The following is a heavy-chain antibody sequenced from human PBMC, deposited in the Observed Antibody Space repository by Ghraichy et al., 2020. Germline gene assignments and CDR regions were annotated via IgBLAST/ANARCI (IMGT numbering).Heavy chain of an antibody. J-gene: IGHJ4*02. Sequence: SETLSLTCIVSGGSIGRGSYYWSWIRQPAGKALEWIGRIYSTGSTNYKPSLESRVTISIDRSKNQFSLRLFSVTAADTAVYYCARESSTIVGIDSWGQGTLVTVSS. CDR2: IYSTGST. CDR3: ARESSTIVGIDS. D-gene: IGHD1-26*01. CDR1: GGSIGRGSYY. V-gene: IGHV4-61*02.